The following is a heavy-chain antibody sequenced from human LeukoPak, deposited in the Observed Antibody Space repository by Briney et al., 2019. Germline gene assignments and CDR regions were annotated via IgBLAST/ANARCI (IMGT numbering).Heavy chain of an antibody. CDR3: AGTVGATFRTFDY. J-gene: IGHJ4*02. CDR2: IYYSGST. V-gene: IGHV4-39*07. CDR1: GGSISSSSYY. Sequence: TSETLSLTCTVSGGSISSSSYYWGWIRQPPGKGLEWIGSIYYSGSTNYNPSLKSRVTISVDTSKNQFSLKLSSVTAADTAVYYCAGTVGATFRTFDYWGQGTLVTVSS. D-gene: IGHD1-26*01.